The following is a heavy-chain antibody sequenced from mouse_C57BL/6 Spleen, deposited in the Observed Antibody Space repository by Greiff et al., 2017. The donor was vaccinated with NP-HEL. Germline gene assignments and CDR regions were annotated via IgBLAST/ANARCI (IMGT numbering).Heavy chain of an antibody. D-gene: IGHD2-4*01. CDR3: ARRTIYYDYDQAWFAY. J-gene: IGHJ3*01. CDR1: GYTFTSYW. V-gene: IGHV1-61*01. Sequence: QVQLQQPGAELVRPGSSVKLSCKASGYTFTSYWMDWVKQRPGQGLEWIGNIYPSDSETHYNQKFKDKATLTVDKSSSTAYMQLSSLTSEDSAVYYCARRTIYYDYDQAWFAYWGQGTLVTVSA. CDR2: IYPSDSET.